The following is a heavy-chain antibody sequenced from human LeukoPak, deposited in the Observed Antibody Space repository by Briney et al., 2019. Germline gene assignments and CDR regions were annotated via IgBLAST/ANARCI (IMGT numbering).Heavy chain of an antibody. V-gene: IGHV4-59*01. D-gene: IGHD6-13*01. J-gene: IGHJ2*01. CDR2: IHYTGST. CDR3: ARVYYSNSYDYWYFDL. Sequence: SETLSLTCTVSGGSINNYYWSWIRQPPGKGLEWIGFIHYTGSTNYNPSLKSRVTISVDTSKNQFPLKLSSVTAADTAVYYCARVYYSNSYDYWYFDLWGRGTLVTASS. CDR1: GGSINNYY.